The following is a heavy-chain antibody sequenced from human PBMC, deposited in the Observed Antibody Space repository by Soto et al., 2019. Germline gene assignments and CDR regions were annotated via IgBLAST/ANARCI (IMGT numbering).Heavy chain of an antibody. D-gene: IGHD5-12*01. CDR3: ARVNIMATHDDGFDY. V-gene: IGHV4-34*01. CDR1: GGSFSGYY. J-gene: IGHJ4*02. CDR2: INHGGST. Sequence: QVQLQQWGAGLLKPSETLSLTCAVYGGSFSGYYWSWIRQPPGKGLEWIGEINHGGSTNYNPSLQSRVTISVDTSKNQFSLKLSSVTAADTAVYCCARVNIMATHDDGFDYWGQGTPVTVSS.